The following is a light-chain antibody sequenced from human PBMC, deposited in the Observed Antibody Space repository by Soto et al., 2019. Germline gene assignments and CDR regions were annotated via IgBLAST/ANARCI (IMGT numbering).Light chain of an antibody. CDR2: GAS. J-gene: IGKJ1*01. CDR1: QSVRSN. V-gene: IGKV3-15*01. Sequence: ETVMTQSPATLPVSPGERATLSCRASQSVRSNLAWYQQQPGQTPRLLIYGASTRATGVPARFSGSGSGTEFTLTINSLQSEDFALYNCQEYDNWSLWTFGQGSKLDTK. CDR3: QEYDNWSLWT.